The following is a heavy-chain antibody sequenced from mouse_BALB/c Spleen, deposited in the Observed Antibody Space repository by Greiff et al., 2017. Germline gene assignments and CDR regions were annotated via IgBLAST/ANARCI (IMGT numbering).Heavy chain of an antibody. D-gene: IGHD2-14*01. CDR2: IWSGGST. Sequence: VQLVESGPGLVQPSQSLSITCTVSGFSLTSYGVHWVRQSPGKGLEWLGVIWSGGSTDYNAAFISRLSISKDNSKSQVFFKMNSLQANDTAIYYCARKRYDDDAYWYFDVWGAGTTVTVSS. J-gene: IGHJ1*01. CDR1: GFSLTSYG. CDR3: ARKRYDDDAYWYFDV. V-gene: IGHV2-2*02.